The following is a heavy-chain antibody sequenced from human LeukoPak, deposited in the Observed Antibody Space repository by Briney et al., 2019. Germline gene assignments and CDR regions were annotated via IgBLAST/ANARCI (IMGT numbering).Heavy chain of an antibody. CDR3: ARAAQYRLPVQIVFEYYFDY. Sequence: GGSLRLSCAASGFTFSSYEMNWVRQAPGKGLEWVSYISSSGSTIYYADSVKGRFTISRDNAKNSLYLQMNSLRAEDTAVYYCARAAQYRLPVQIVFEYYFDYWGQGTLVTVSS. J-gene: IGHJ4*02. V-gene: IGHV3-48*03. CDR2: ISSSGSTI. D-gene: IGHD2-2*01. CDR1: GFTFSSYE.